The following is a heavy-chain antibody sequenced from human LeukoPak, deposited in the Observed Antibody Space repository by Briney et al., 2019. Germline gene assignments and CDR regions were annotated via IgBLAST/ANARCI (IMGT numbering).Heavy chain of an antibody. CDR3: AGYCSSTSCHLFDY. CDR1: GGAISDSYYY. V-gene: IGHV4-39*07. J-gene: IGHJ4*02. Sequence: SETLSLTCTVSGGAISDSYYYWAWIRQPPGKGLEWIGRIYTSGSTNYNPSLKSRVTISVDTSKNQFSLKLSSVTAADTAVYYCAGYCSSTSCHLFDYWGQGTLVTVSS. CDR2: IYTSGST. D-gene: IGHD2-2*01.